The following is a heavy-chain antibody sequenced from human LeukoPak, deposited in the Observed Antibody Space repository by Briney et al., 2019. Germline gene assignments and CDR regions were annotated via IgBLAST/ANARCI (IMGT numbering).Heavy chain of an antibody. CDR1: GGIFISYT. V-gene: IGHV1-69*04. Sequence: ASXKVSCKASGGIFISYTISWVRQAPGQGLEWMGRIIPILGIANYAQKFQGRVTITADKSTSTAYMELSSLRSEDTAVYYCAREGVTTVTTSPYYYYYMDVWGKGTTVTVSS. CDR2: IIPILGIA. CDR3: AREGVTTVTTSPYYYYYMDV. J-gene: IGHJ6*03. D-gene: IGHD4-17*01.